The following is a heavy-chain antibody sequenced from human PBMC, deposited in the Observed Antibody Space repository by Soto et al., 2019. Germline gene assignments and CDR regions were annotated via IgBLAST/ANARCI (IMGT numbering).Heavy chain of an antibody. CDR1: GFTFSSYG. V-gene: IGHV3-30*18. CDR3: AKGGITGIPDDP. J-gene: IGHJ5*02. Sequence: PGGSLRLSCAASGFTFSSYGMHWVHQAPGKGLEWVAVISYDGSNKYYTDSVKGRFTISRDNSKNTLYLQMNSLRAEDTAVYYCAKGGITGIPDDPWGQGTLVTVSS. D-gene: IGHD1-20*01. CDR2: ISYDGSNK.